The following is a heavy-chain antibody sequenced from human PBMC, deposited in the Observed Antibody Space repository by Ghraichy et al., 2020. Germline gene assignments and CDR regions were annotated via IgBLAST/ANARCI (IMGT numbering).Heavy chain of an antibody. CDR2: IWYDGSNK. CDR1: GFTFSSYG. Sequence: GGSLRLSCAASGFTFSSYGMHWVRQAPGKGLEWVAVIWYDGSNKYYADSVKGRFTISRDNSKNTLYLQMNSLRAEDTAVYYCARSIGVGATRSYYFDYWGQGTLVTVSS. V-gene: IGHV3-33*01. D-gene: IGHD1-26*01. CDR3: ARSIGVGATRSYYFDY. J-gene: IGHJ4*02.